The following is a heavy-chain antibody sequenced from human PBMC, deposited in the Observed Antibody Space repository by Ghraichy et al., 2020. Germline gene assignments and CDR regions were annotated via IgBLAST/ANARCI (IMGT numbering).Heavy chain of an antibody. CDR3: ARGVSPQASYYDY. Sequence: LSLTCAASGFSVSSSYMSWVRQAPGKGLEWVSVIYIGESTYYADSVKGRFTISRDNSKNTLYLQMNSLRDEDTAVYYCARGVSPQASYYDYWGQGTLVTVSS. V-gene: IGHV3-53*01. CDR1: GFSVSSSY. D-gene: IGHD3-22*01. CDR2: IYIGEST. J-gene: IGHJ4*02.